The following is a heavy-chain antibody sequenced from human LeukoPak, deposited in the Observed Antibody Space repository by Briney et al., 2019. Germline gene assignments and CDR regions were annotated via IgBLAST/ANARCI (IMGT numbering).Heavy chain of an antibody. CDR2: INHSGST. V-gene: IGHV4-34*01. J-gene: IGHJ4*02. D-gene: IGHD6-19*01. CDR1: GGSFSGYY. CDR3: ARGRYSSGWYSYYFDY. Sequence: PSATLSLTCAVYGGSFSGYYWSWIRQPPGKGLEWIGEINHSGSTNYNPSLKSRVTISVDTSKNQFSLKLSSVTAADTAVYYCARGRYSSGWYSYYFDYWGQGTLVTVSS.